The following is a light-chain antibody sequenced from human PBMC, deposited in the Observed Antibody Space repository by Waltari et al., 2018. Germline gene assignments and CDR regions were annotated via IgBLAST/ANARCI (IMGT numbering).Light chain of an antibody. Sequence: DVQMTQSPSSLTASMGDRVTISCRASQSISSYVNWYHFKSGRSPVLLICGSVELASGVSPRFSGSGSGTNFTLIIKNFQPEDCGTYYCQQSYTSRVAFGGGTTV. CDR3: QQSYTSRVA. CDR2: GSV. CDR1: QSISSY. J-gene: IGKJ4*01. V-gene: IGKV1-39*01.